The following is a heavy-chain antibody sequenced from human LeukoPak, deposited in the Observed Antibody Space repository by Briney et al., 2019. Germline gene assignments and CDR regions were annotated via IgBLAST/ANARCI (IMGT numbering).Heavy chain of an antibody. CDR1: GFTFSSYG. CDR3: VKDTNNPGVAGGDY. CDR2: ISSAGGTT. D-gene: IGHD6-19*01. V-gene: IGHV3-64D*06. Sequence: PGGSLRLSCAASGFTFSSYGMHWVRQAPGRGLELVSSISSAGGTTYYADSAKGRFTISRDNSKNTLYLQMSSLRTEDTALYYCVKDTNNPGVAGGDYWGQGTLVTVSS. J-gene: IGHJ4*02.